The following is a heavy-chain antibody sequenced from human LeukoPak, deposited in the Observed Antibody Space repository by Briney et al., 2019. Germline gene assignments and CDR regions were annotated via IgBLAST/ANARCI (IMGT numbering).Heavy chain of an antibody. D-gene: IGHD5-12*01. CDR1: GFTFSSYD. CDR2: IQYDGTNK. J-gene: IGHJ4*02. CDR3: ARQSQYSGYQAPDY. V-gene: IGHV3-30*02. Sequence: GGSLRLSCAASGFTFSSYDMHWVRQAPAKGLEWVAFIQYDGTNKDYADSVKGRFTISRDNSKNTLYLQMNSLRAEDTAVYYCARQSQYSGYQAPDYWGQGTLVTVSS.